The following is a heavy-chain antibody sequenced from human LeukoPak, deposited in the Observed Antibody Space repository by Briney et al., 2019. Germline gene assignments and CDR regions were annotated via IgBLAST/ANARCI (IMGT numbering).Heavy chain of an antibody. CDR1: GFTFSSYS. V-gene: IGHV3-21*01. CDR2: ISSSSSYI. J-gene: IGHJ6*03. D-gene: IGHD6-6*01. CDR3: ARVWPLLRYSSSSGYYYYYMDV. Sequence: KPGGSLRLSCAASGFTFSSYSMNWVRQAPGKGLEWVSSISSSSSYIYYADSVKGRFTISRDNAKNSLYLQMNSLRAEDTAVYYCARVWPLLRYSSSSGYYYYYMDVWGKGTTVTVSS.